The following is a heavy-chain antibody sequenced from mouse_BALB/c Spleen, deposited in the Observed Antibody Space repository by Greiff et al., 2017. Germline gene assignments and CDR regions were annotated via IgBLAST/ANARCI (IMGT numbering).Heavy chain of an antibody. CDR3: AREDGYYGRGAMDY. J-gene: IGHJ4*01. CDR1: GFTFSDYY. D-gene: IGHD2-3*01. CDR2: ISDGGSYT. V-gene: IGHV5-4*02. Sequence: DVHLVESGGGLVKPGGSLKLSCAASGFTFSDYYMYWVRQTPEKRLEWVATISDGGSYTYYPDSVKGRFTISRDNAKNNLYLQMSSLKSEDTAMYYCAREDGYYGRGAMDYWGQGTSVTVSS.